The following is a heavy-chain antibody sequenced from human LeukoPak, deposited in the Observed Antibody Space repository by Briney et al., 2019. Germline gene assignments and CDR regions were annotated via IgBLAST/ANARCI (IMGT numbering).Heavy chain of an antibody. J-gene: IGHJ5*02. Sequence: ASVKVSCKASGYTFTGYYMHWVRQAPGQGLEWMGWISPNSGGTNYAQKFQGRVTMTRDTSISTAYMELSRLRSDDTAVYYCARAAIAYCTYNWFSPWGARELVTVSS. V-gene: IGHV1-2*02. D-gene: IGHD2-21*01. CDR2: ISPNSGGT. CDR3: ARAAIAYCTYNWFSP. CDR1: GYTFTGYY.